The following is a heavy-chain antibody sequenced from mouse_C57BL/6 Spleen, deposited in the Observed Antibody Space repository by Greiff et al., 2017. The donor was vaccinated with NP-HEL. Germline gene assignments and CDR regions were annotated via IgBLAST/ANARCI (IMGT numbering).Heavy chain of an antibody. D-gene: IGHD2-5*01. CDR2: ISYDGSN. V-gene: IGHV3-6*01. CDR1: GYSITSGYY. CDR3: ARDSNPFAY. Sequence: EESGPGLVKPSQSLSLTCSVTGYSITSGYYWNWIRQFPGNKLEWMGYISYDGSNNYNPSLKNRISLTRDTSKNQCFLKLNSVTTEDTATYYCARDSNPFAYWGQGTLVTVSA. J-gene: IGHJ3*01.